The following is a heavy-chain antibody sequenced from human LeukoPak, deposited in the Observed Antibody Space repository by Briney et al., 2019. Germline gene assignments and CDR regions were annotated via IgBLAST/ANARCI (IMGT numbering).Heavy chain of an antibody. J-gene: IGHJ4*02. D-gene: IGHD5-18*01. CDR1: GGSISSYY. Sequence: LETLSLTCTVSGGSISSYYWSWIRQPPGKGLEWIGYIYYSGSTNYNPSLKSRVTRSVDTSKNQFSLKLSSVTAADTAVYYCARVVGGYVGYIFDYRGQGTLVTVSS. CDR2: IYYSGST. V-gene: IGHV4-59*01. CDR3: ARVVGGYVGYIFDY.